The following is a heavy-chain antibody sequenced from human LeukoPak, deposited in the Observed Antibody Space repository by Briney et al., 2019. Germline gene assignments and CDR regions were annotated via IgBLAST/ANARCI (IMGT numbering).Heavy chain of an antibody. CDR2: ISSSGSTI. CDR3: ARERAYYFDY. CDR1: GFTSSSYE. V-gene: IGHV3-48*03. J-gene: IGHJ4*02. Sequence: GGSLRLSCAAPGFTSSSYEMNWVRQAPGEGLGWVSYISSSGSTIYYADSVKGRFTISRDNAKNSLYLQMNSLRAEDTAVYYCARERAYYFDYWGQGTLVTVSS.